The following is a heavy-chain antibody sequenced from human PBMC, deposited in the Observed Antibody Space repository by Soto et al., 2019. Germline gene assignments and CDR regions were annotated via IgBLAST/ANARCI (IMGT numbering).Heavy chain of an antibody. CDR2: IWYDGSNK. CDR3: ASRSPALDY. D-gene: IGHD2-2*01. CDR1: GFTFSSYG. V-gene: IGHV3-33*01. Sequence: ESGGGVVQPGRSLRLSCAASGFTFSSYGMHWVRQAPGKGLEWVAVIWYDGSNKYYADSVKGRFTISRDNSKNMLYLQMNSLRAEDTAIYYCASRSPALDYWGQGTLVTVSS. J-gene: IGHJ4*02.